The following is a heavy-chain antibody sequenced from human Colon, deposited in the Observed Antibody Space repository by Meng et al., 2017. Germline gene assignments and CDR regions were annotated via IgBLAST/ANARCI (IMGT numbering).Heavy chain of an antibody. CDR1: GFTFSSYA. D-gene: IGHD3-10*01. J-gene: IGHJ6*02. CDR3: ARRGVLLWFGELLPNYGMDV. V-gene: IGHV3-30*04. Sequence: GESLKISCAASGFTFSSYAMHWVRQAPGKGLEWVAVISYDGSNKYYADSVKGRFTISRDNSKNTLYLQMNSLRAEDTAVYYRARRGVLLWFGELLPNYGMDVWGQGTTVTVSS. CDR2: ISYDGSNK.